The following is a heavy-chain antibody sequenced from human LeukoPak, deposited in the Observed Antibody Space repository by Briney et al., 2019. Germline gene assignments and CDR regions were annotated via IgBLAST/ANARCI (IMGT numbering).Heavy chain of an antibody. V-gene: IGHV3-9*01. CDR3: AKTQQIAVAGYYYGMDV. CDR2: ISWNSGSI. Sequence: PGGSLRLSCAASGFTFDDYAMHWVRQAPGKGLEWVSGISWNSGSIGYADSVKGRFTISRDNAKNSLYLQMNSLRAEDTALYYCAKTQQIAVAGYYYGMDVWGQGTTVTVSS. CDR1: GFTFDDYA. J-gene: IGHJ6*02. D-gene: IGHD6-19*01.